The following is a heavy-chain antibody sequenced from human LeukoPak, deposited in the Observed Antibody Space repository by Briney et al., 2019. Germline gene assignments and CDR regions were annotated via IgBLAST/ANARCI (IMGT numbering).Heavy chain of an antibody. J-gene: IGHJ4*02. CDR1: GGSISSYY. Sequence: SETLSLTCTVSGGSISSYYWSWVRQPPGKGLEWIGYIYYSGSTNYNPSLKSRVTISVDTSKNQFSRKLSSVTAADTAVYYCSSLGYSYGSDFDYWGQGTLVTVSS. CDR3: SSLGYSYGSDFDY. V-gene: IGHV4-59*08. CDR2: IYYSGST. D-gene: IGHD5-18*01.